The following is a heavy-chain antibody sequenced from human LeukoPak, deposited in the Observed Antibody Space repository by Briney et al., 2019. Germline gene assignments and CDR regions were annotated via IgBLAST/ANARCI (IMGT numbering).Heavy chain of an antibody. CDR1: EFTFSNAW. J-gene: IGHJ4*02. CDR2: IKSKTDGGTT. D-gene: IGHD3-22*01. CDR3: TTAHASYYYDSSGYYFDY. V-gene: IGHV3-15*01. Sequence: GGSLRLSCAASEFTFSNAWMSWVRQAPGKGLEWVGRIKSKTDGGTTDYAAPVKGRFTISRDDSKNTLYLQMNSLKTEDTAVYYCTTAHASYYYDSSGYYFDYWGQGTLVTVSS.